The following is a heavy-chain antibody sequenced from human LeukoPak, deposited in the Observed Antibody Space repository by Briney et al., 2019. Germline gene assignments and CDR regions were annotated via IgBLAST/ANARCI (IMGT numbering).Heavy chain of an antibody. Sequence: GASVKVSCKTSGYIFTGYYVNWVRQAPGQGLEWMGWVNPENGVTHFLQKFQGRVTMTRDTSISTAYMELNRLTSDDAAVYYCAKDPLSSIAARGWFDPWGQGTLVTVSS. CDR3: AKDPLSSIAARGWFDP. D-gene: IGHD6-6*01. V-gene: IGHV1-2*02. CDR1: GYIFTGYY. J-gene: IGHJ5*02. CDR2: VNPENGVT.